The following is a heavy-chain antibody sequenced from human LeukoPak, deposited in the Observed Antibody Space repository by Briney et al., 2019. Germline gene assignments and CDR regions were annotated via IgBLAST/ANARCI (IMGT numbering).Heavy chain of an antibody. CDR2: IYHSGST. CDR1: GGSISSGGYY. Sequence: SETLSLTCTVSGGSISSGGYYWSWIRQPPGKGLEWIGYIYHSGSTYYNPSLKSRVTISVDRSKNQFSLKLSSVTAADTAVYYCARVDVGYCSSTSCQGAFDIWGQGTMVTVSS. CDR3: ARVDVGYCSSTSCQGAFDI. V-gene: IGHV4-30-2*01. D-gene: IGHD2-2*01. J-gene: IGHJ3*02.